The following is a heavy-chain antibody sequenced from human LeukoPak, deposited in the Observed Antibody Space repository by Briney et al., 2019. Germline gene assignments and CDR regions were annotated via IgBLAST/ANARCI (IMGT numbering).Heavy chain of an antibody. J-gene: IGHJ5*02. D-gene: IGHD2-15*01. CDR2: IYYSGST. V-gene: IGHV4-39*01. CDR3: ARKGDVVVVAGNWFDP. Sequence: PSETLSLTCSVSGGSISSSSYNWGWIRQPPGKGLEWIGSIYYSGSTYYNPSLKSRVTISVDTSKNQFSLKLNSVTAADTAVYYCARKGDVVVVAGNWFDPWGQGSLVTVS. CDR1: GGSISSSSYN.